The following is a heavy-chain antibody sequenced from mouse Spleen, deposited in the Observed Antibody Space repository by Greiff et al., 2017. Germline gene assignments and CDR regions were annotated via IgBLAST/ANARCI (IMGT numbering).Heavy chain of an antibody. D-gene: IGHD4-1*01. J-gene: IGHJ1*01. CDR2: INPYNGDT. CDR1: GYSFTGYF. Sequence: VQLQQSGPELVKPGDSVMISCKASGYSFTGYFMNWVMQSHGKSLEWIGRINPYNGDTFYNQKFKGKATLTVDKSSSTAHMELRSLTSEDSAVYYCARSRLGQNWYFDVWGAGTTVTVSS. V-gene: IGHV1-20*01. CDR3: ARSRLGQNWYFDV.